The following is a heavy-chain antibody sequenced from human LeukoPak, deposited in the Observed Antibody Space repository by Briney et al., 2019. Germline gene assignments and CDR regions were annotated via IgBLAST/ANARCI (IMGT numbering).Heavy chain of an antibody. CDR1: GFTFNNYN. CDR3: ARARGLGPGGWFDL. V-gene: IGHV3-21*01. CDR2: ISGSGSYI. D-gene: IGHD3-10*01. Sequence: GGSLRLSCAASGFTFNNYNMNWVRQAPGKGLEWVSSISGSGSYIYSADSLKGRFTISRDNAKNSLFLQMNSLRAEDTAVYFCARARGLGPGGWFDLWGQGTLVTVSS. J-gene: IGHJ5*02.